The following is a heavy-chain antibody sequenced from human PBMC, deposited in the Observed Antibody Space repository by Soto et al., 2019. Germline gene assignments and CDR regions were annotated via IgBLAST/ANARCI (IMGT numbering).Heavy chain of an antibody. J-gene: IGHJ4*02. D-gene: IGHD3-10*01. Sequence: ASVKVSCKASGGTFSSYAISWVRQAPGQGLEWMGGIIPIFGTANYAQKFQGRVTITADESTSTAYMELSSLRSEDTAVYYCARDRGDGYINSYYFDYWGQGTLVTVSS. V-gene: IGHV1-69*13. CDR3: ARDRGDGYINSYYFDY. CDR1: GGTFSSYA. CDR2: IIPIFGTA.